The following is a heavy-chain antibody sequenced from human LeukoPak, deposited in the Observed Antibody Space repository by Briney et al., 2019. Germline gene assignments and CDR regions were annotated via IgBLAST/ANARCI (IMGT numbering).Heavy chain of an antibody. CDR1: GGTFSSYA. CDR3: ARAPYYGSGSLSYYYYGMDV. D-gene: IGHD3-10*01. Sequence: SVKVSCKASGGTFSSYAISWVRQAPGQGLEWMGGIIPIFGTANYAQKFQGRVTITADESTSTAYMELSSLRSEDTAVYYCARAPYYGSGSLSYYYYGMDVWGQGTTVTVSS. J-gene: IGHJ6*02. CDR2: IIPIFGTA. V-gene: IGHV1-69*13.